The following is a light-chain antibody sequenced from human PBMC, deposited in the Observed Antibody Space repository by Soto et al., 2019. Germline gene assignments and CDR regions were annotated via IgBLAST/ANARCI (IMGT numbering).Light chain of an antibody. V-gene: IGKV1-17*02. CDR1: QDVSND. CDR3: QQYGSSPPFT. J-gene: IGKJ3*01. CDR2: GAS. Sequence: DIQMTQSPPSLSASVGDRVTITCRASQDVSNDLGWFQQKPGKAPKRLIFGASNLESGVPSRFSGTGSGTEFILTITNLQPEDFATYYCQQYGSSPPFTFGPGTKVDIK.